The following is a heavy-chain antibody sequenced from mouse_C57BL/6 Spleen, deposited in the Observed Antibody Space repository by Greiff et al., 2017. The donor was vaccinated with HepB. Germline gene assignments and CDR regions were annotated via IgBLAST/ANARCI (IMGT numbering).Heavy chain of an antibody. J-gene: IGHJ1*03. V-gene: IGHV5-4*03. D-gene: IGHD1-1*01. CDR2: ISDGGSYT. Sequence: EVKVVESGGGLVKPGGSLKLSCAASGFTFSSYAMSWVRQTPEKRLEWVGTISDGGSYTYYPDNVKGRFTISRDNAKNNLYLQMSHLKSEDTAMYYCARRFTTVVAEYFDVWGTGTTVTVSS. CDR3: ARRFTTVVAEYFDV. CDR1: GFTFSSYA.